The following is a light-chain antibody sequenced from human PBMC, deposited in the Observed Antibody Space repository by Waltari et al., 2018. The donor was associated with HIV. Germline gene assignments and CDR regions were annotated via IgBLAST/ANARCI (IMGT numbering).Light chain of an antibody. V-gene: IGLV1-47*01. J-gene: IGLJ1*01. CDR3: TGWDASLSEYV. Sequence: SNIGSDNVYWYQHLPGTAPKLLIYKNIQRPSGFPDRSSGSKSGASAYLAISGLRSEDEADYYCTGWDASLSEYVFGPGTRVTV. CDR2: KNI. CDR1: SNIGSDN.